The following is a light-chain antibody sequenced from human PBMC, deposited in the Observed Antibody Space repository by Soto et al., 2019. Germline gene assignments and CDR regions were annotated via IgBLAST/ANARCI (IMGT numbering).Light chain of an antibody. Sequence: DIQMTQSPSSLSASVGDRVTITCQASHDITSYLNWYQHKPGKAPKLLFYDESILEAGVPSRFSGSGSGTDFTFTISSLQPEDVATYYCQKCDYLPIFGHGTTVDFK. V-gene: IGKV1-33*01. CDR2: DES. CDR3: QKCDYLPI. CDR1: HDITSY. J-gene: IGKJ3*01.